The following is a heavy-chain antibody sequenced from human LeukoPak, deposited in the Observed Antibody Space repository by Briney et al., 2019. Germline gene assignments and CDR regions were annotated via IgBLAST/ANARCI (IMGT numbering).Heavy chain of an antibody. CDR2: MNPNSGNT. CDR1: GYTFTSYD. CDR3: ARRYSDSGNYYYMDV. V-gene: IGHV1-8*01. Sequence: ASVKVSCKASGYTFTSYDINWVRQATGQGLEWMGWMNPNSGNTGYAQNFQGRVTMTRNTSISTAYMELSSLRSEDTAVYYCARRYSDSGNYYYMDVWGKGTTVTISS. J-gene: IGHJ6*03. D-gene: IGHD3-22*01.